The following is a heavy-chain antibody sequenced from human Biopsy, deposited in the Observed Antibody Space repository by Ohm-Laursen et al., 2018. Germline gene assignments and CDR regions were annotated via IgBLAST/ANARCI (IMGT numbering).Heavy chain of an antibody. V-gene: IGHV4-38-2*02. CDR1: GFSISSGYY. J-gene: IGHJ5*02. Sequence: SETLSLTCAVSGFSISSGYYWGWIRQPPGKGLEWIGSVYDSGKSYYNPSLKSRVTISVDVSKNQFSLKLSSVTAADTAVYYCARDRFDLLTPNWFDPRGQGTLVTVSS. CDR2: VYDSGKS. D-gene: IGHD3-9*01. CDR3: ARDRFDLLTPNWFDP.